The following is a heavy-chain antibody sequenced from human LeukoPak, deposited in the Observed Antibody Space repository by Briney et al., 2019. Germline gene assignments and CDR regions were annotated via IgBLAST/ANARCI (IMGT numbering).Heavy chain of an antibody. V-gene: IGHV3-21*01. CDR1: GFTFSSYS. CDR2: IRSSSSYI. Sequence: GGSLRLSCAASGFTFSSYSMNWVRQAPGKGLEWVSSIRSSSSYIYYADSVKGRSTISRDNAKNSLYLQMYSLRAEDTAVYYCAREGEQRGYSGYIDYWGQGTLVTVSS. J-gene: IGHJ4*02. D-gene: IGHD5-12*01. CDR3: AREGEQRGYSGYIDY.